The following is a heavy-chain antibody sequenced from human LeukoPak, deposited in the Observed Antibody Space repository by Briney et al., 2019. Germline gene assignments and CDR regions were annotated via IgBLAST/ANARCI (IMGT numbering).Heavy chain of an antibody. CDR1: GFTFSSYG. D-gene: IGHD6-13*01. J-gene: IGHJ4*02. CDR2: IWYDGSDK. V-gene: IGHV3-33*01. CDR3: TRDLTGTTWSENDY. Sequence: GGSLRLSCAASGFTFSSYGMHWVRRAPGKGLEWVALIWYDGSDKDYGDSVKGRFTISRDNSKNMMYLQMNSLRADDTARYYCTRDLTGTTWSENDYWGQGTLVTISS.